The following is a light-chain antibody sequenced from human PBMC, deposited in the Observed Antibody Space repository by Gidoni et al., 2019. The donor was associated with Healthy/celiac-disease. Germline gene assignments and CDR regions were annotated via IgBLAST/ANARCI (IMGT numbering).Light chain of an antibody. CDR3: SSYTSGSTPDV. Sequence: QSALTQPASVFGSPGQPITISCTGTSSDVGGYHYGSWYQQHPGKAPELMIYDVSNRPSGVSNRFSGSKSGNTASLTISGLQAEDETDYYCSSYTSGSTPDVFETGTKVTVL. CDR1: SSDVGGYHY. CDR2: DVS. J-gene: IGLJ1*01. V-gene: IGLV2-14*01.